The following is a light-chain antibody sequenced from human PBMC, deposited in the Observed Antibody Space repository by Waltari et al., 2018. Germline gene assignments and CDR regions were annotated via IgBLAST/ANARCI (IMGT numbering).Light chain of an antibody. V-gene: IGLV2-8*01. J-gene: IGLJ1*01. CDR2: DVN. CDR3: SSYVGADTAV. Sequence: QSALTQPPSASGSPGQSITISCTGSARDIGAHDSVSWYQQHPGKAPKLLLYDVNRRPSGVPLRFSGSKSGNTASLTVSGLQTEDEADYYCSSYVGADTAVFGPGTKVTVL. CDR1: ARDIGAHDS.